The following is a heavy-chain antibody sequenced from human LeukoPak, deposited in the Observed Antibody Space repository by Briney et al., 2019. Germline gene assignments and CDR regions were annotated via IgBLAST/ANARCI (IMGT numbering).Heavy chain of an antibody. D-gene: IGHD6-25*01. Sequence: QAGGSLRLSCAASRFSFSSHEMNWVRQAPGKGLEWVSYISRTGTYTYYSDSVKGRFTISRDNTRNSVFLQMESLRAEDTALYYCARDVITATDTAFWGQGTLVTVSS. CDR2: ISRTGTYT. J-gene: IGHJ4*02. CDR1: RFSFSSHE. V-gene: IGHV3-48*03. CDR3: ARDVITATDTAF.